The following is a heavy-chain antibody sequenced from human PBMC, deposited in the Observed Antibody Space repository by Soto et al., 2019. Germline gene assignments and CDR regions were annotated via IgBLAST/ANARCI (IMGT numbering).Heavy chain of an antibody. D-gene: IGHD2-2*01. Sequence: GGSLRLSCTASGFTFGDYAMSWFRQAPGKGLEWVGFIRSKAYGGTTEYAASVKGRFTISRDDSKSIAYLQMNSLKTEDTAVYYCTRDFYCSSTSCYDVGRRFDYWGQGTLVTVSS. V-gene: IGHV3-49*03. CDR3: TRDFYCSSTSCYDVGRRFDY. J-gene: IGHJ4*02. CDR2: IRSKAYGGTT. CDR1: GFTFGDYA.